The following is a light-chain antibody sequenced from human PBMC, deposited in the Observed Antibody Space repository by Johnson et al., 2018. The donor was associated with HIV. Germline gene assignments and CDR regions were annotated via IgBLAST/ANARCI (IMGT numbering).Light chain of an antibody. CDR2: ENN. V-gene: IGLV1-51*02. J-gene: IGLJ1*01. CDR3: GTWDSRLRNV. CDR1: SSNIGRNY. Sequence: QPVLTQPPSVCAAPGQKVTISCSGSSSNIGRNYVSWYQQLPGTAPKLLIYENNKRPSGIPDRFSGSKSGTSATLGITGLQTGDEADYYCGTWDSRLRNVFGTGTKVTAL.